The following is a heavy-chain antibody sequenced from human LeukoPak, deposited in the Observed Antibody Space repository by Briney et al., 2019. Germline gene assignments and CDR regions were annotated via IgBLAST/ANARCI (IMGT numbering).Heavy chain of an antibody. Sequence: SETLSLTCTVYGGSISTYYWSWIRQPPGKGLEWIGYIYYSGSTNYNPSLKSRVTISVDTSKNQFSLNLSSVTAADTAVYYCARQARYCGGGTCSDSWGQGTLVTVSS. CDR3: ARQARYCGGGTCSDS. J-gene: IGHJ4*02. V-gene: IGHV4-59*08. CDR1: GGSISTYY. D-gene: IGHD2-15*01. CDR2: IYYSGST.